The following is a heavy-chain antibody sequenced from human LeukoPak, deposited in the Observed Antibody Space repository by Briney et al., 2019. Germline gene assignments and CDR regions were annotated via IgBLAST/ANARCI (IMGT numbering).Heavy chain of an antibody. D-gene: IGHD3-22*01. CDR1: GGTFSSYA. Sequence: SVKVSCKASGGTFSSYAISWVRQAPGQGLEWTGGIIPIFGTANYAQKFQGRVTITADESTSTAYMELSSLRSEDTAVYYCARDRLGYYDSSGPMNWFDPWGQGTLVTVSS. V-gene: IGHV1-69*01. CDR2: IIPIFGTA. CDR3: ARDRLGYYDSSGPMNWFDP. J-gene: IGHJ5*02.